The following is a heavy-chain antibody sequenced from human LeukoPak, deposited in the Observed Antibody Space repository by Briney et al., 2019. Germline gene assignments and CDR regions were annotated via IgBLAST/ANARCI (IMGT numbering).Heavy chain of an antibody. D-gene: IGHD4-23*01. V-gene: IGHV3-20*04. CDR3: ARRLDYGGNSGPFDY. J-gene: IGHJ4*02. Sequence: GGSLRLSCAASGFTFDDYGMSWVRQAPGKGLEWVSGINWNGGSTGYADSVKGRFTISRDNAKNSLYLQMNSLRAEDTALYYCARRLDYGGNSGPFDYWGQGTLVTVSS. CDR1: GFTFDDYG. CDR2: INWNGGST.